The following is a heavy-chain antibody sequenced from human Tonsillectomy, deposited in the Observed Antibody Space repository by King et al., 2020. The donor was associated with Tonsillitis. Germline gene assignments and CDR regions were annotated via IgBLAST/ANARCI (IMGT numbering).Heavy chain of an antibody. D-gene: IGHD3-10*01. Sequence: VQLVESGGDLVQPGGSLRLSCAASGFTFSNYAMSWVRQAPGKGLEWVSGISDSGGSTYYADSVRGRFTISRDNSKNTLYLQMNSLRAEDTAVYSCAKGGVSWVSGNYFYYWGQGTLVTVSS. J-gene: IGHJ4*02. CDR1: GFTFSNYA. V-gene: IGHV3-23*04. CDR3: AKGGVSWVSGNYFYY. CDR2: ISDSGGST.